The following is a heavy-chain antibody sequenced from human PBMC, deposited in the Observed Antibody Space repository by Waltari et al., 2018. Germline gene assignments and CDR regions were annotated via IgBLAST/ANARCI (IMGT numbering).Heavy chain of an antibody. J-gene: IGHJ5*02. CDR3: VREVVPTSTIVVNWFDP. Sequence: QVQLVQSGSELKKPGASVKVSCKASGYTFTSYVINWLRRAPGQGLELMGWINTNTGNPTYVQGFTGRFVFSLDTSVSTAYLQISSLKAEDTAVYYCVREVVPTSTIVVNWFDPWGQGTLVTVSS. CDR2: INTNTGNP. D-gene: IGHD2-2*01. V-gene: IGHV7-4-1*02. CDR1: GYTFTSYV.